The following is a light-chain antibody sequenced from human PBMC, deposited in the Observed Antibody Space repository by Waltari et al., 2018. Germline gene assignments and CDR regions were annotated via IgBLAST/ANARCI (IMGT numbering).Light chain of an antibody. CDR1: QSISSH. CDR2: DES. Sequence: ETVLTQSPATLSLSPGERATLSCRASQSISSHLAWYQQKPGQPPRLLIYDESKRATGIPARFSCSGSGTDFTLTISSLGPEDFAVYYCQQRSNLWTFGQGTKVEIK. J-gene: IGKJ1*01. V-gene: IGKV3-11*01. CDR3: QQRSNLWT.